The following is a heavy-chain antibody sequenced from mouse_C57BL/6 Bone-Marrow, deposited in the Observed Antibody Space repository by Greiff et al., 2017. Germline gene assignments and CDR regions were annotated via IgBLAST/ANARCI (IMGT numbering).Heavy chain of an antibody. CDR3: ARDGYYYFDY. CDR2: IDPSDSYT. Sequence: QVQLQQPGAELVKPGASVKLSCKASGYTFTSYWMQWVKQRPGQGLEWIGEIDPSDSYTNYNQKFKGKATLTVDTSSSTAYMQLSRLKCEDSAVYYCARDGYYYFDYGGQGTTLTVSS. V-gene: IGHV1-50*01. J-gene: IGHJ2*01. D-gene: IGHD2-3*01. CDR1: GYTFTSYW.